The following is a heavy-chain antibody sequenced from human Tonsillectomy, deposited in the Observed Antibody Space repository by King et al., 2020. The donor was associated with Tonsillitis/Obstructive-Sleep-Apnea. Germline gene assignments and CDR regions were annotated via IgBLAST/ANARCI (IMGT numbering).Heavy chain of an antibody. J-gene: IGHJ3*02. Sequence: QLVQSVAEVKKPGESLKISCKGSGYSFTNYWIGWVRQMPGKGLEWMGIFYPVDSVTRYSPSFQRQVTISPDKSISTAYLQWSSLKASDTPIYYCARHVDMIVVPAVIEAFDIGGQGTMVTVSS. CDR1: GYSFTNYW. CDR3: ARHVDMIVVPAVIEAFDI. CDR2: FYPVDSVT. D-gene: IGHD2-2*03. V-gene: IGHV5-51*01.